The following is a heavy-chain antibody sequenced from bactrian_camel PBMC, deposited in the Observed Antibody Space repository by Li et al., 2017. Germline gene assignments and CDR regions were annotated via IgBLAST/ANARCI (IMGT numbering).Heavy chain of an antibody. CDR2: IHSDFST. V-gene: IGHV3S10*01. D-gene: IGHD2*01. CDR3: ATSTMLTTMRTRYNY. J-gene: IGHJ4*01. Sequence: VQLVESGGGLVQPGGSLRLSCTGSGFIFSTYFISWVRQAPGKGLEWLSGIHSDFSTYYADSVKGRFTISRDNAKDTVYLQTNSLKSEDTALYYCATSTMLTTMRTRYNYWGLGTQVTVS. CDR1: GFIFSTYF.